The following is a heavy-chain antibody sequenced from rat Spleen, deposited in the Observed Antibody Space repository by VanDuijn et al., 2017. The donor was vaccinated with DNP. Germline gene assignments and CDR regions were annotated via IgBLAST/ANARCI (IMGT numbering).Heavy chain of an antibody. Sequence: EVQLVESGGGLVQPGRSLKLSCAVSRITFSDHNMAWVRQAPTKGLEWVATISYDGSSTYYRDSVKGRFTISRDNAQSTLYLQMDSLRSEDTATYYCARHRPGITYSYVMDAWGRGASVTVSS. J-gene: IGHJ4*01. CDR3: ARHRPGITYSYVMDA. D-gene: IGHD1-4*01. CDR2: ISYDGSST. CDR1: RITFSDHN. V-gene: IGHV5-7*01.